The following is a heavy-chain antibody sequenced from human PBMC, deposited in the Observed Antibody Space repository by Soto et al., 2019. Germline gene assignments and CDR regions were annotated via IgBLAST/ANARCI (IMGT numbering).Heavy chain of an antibody. CDR1: GFSFSNFW. D-gene: IGHD3-22*01. CDR3: TTVNPYISDSRGHCY. J-gene: IGHJ4*02. Sequence: AGSLRLSCVASGFSFSNFWMNWVRQTPGRGLEWVANINPDGSAQTYVDSVKGRFTVSRDNAKNTLYLQMNSLKTEDTAVYYCTTVNPYISDSRGHCYWGQGTLVTVSS. V-gene: IGHV3-7*03. CDR2: INPDGSAQ.